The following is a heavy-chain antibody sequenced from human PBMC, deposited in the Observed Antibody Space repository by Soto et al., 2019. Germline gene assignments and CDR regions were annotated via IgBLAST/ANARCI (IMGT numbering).Heavy chain of an antibody. D-gene: IGHD3-22*01. CDR3: ARGRVDTVDSSGFYEY. CDR2: INHSGGT. CDR1: GGSFSAYY. J-gene: IGHJ4*02. V-gene: IGHV4-34*01. Sequence: PSETLSLTCAVYGGSFSAYYWSWIRQPPGKGLEWIGEINHSGGTSYNPSLKSRVTISVDTSKSKFSLKLTSVTAADRAVYYCARGRVDTVDSSGFYEYWGQRTPGIVSS.